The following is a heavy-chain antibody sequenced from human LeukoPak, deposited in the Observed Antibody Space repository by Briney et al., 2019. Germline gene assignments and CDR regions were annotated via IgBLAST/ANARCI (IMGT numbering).Heavy chain of an antibody. V-gene: IGHV1-69*04. CDR3: ASPGYSSGRGVLKWFDP. Sequence: SVKVSCKASGGTFSSYAISWVRQAPGQGLEWMGRIIPILGIANYARKFQGRVTITADKSTSTAYMELSSLRSEDTAVYYCASPGYSSGRGVLKWFDPWGQGTLVTVSS. D-gene: IGHD6-19*01. J-gene: IGHJ5*02. CDR2: IIPILGIA. CDR1: GGTFSSYA.